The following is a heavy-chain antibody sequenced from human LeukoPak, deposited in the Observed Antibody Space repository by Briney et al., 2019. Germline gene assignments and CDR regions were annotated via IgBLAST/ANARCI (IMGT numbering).Heavy chain of an antibody. Sequence: SETLSLTCSVSGGAISRYYWSWIRQPPGKGLEWIGYIYFSGSTNYNPSLKSRVTISVDTSKNQFSLKLSSVTAADTAVYYCASGAYSYYYMDVWGKGTTVTISS. CDR2: IYFSGST. V-gene: IGHV4-59*01. D-gene: IGHD1-26*01. J-gene: IGHJ6*03. CDR1: GGAISRYY. CDR3: ASGAYSYYYMDV.